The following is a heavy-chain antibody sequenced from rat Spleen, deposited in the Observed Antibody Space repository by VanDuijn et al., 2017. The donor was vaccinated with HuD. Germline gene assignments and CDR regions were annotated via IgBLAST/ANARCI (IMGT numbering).Heavy chain of an antibody. Sequence: QVQLKESGPGLVQPSQTLSLTCTVSEFSLTGNNIHWVRQPPGKGLEWMGRMRYDGDTSYNSALKSRLSISRDTSKNQVFLKMGSLQSDDTAIYYCTRSLYSSPPFDYWGQGVMVTVSS. CDR3: TRSLYSSPPFDY. J-gene: IGHJ2*01. D-gene: IGHD1-2*01. CDR2: MRYDGDT. V-gene: IGHV2-63*01. CDR1: EFSLTGNN.